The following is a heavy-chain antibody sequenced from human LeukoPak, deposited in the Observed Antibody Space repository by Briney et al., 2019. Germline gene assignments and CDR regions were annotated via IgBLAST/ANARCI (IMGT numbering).Heavy chain of an antibody. V-gene: IGHV3-23*01. Sequence: GGSLRLSCAVSGFTFSSYAMSWVRQAPGKGLEWVSAISGSGGSTYYADSVKGRFTISRDNSKNTLYLQMNSLRAEDTAVYYCATEDYDYVWGSYRSLFDYWGQGTLVTVSS. D-gene: IGHD3-16*02. J-gene: IGHJ4*02. CDR3: ATEDYDYVWGSYRSLFDY. CDR1: GFTFSSYA. CDR2: ISGSGGST.